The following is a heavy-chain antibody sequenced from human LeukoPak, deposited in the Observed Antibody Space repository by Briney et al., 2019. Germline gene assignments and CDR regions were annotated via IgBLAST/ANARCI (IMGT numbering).Heavy chain of an antibody. V-gene: IGHV3-30*18. J-gene: IGHJ4*02. Sequence: GGSLRLSCAAPGFSFISYGMHWVRQAPGKGLEWGGVISDDGRNKKYADSVKGRFTISRDNSKDTLYLQMNSLRDEDTAVYYCAKRPSDYGDYVTYFDYWGQGTLVTVSS. D-gene: IGHD4-17*01. CDR2: ISDDGRNK. CDR3: AKRPSDYGDYVTYFDY. CDR1: GFSFISYG.